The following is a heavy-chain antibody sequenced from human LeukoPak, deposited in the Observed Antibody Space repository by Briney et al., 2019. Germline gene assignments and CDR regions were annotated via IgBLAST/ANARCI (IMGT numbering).Heavy chain of an antibody. CDR3: ARNTPGDAFDI. CDR2: IYPGDSDT. D-gene: IGHD2-15*01. CDR1: GYTFTSYW. Sequence: GESLKISCKGSGYTFTSYWIGWVRQTPGKGLEWMGIIYPGDSDTRYSPSFQGQVTISADKSITTAYLQWSSLKASDTAMYYCARNTPGDAFDIWGQGTLVTVSS. J-gene: IGHJ3*02. V-gene: IGHV5-51*01.